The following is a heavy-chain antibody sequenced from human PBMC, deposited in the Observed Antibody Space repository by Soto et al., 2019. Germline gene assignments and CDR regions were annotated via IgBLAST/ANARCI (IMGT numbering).Heavy chain of an antibody. J-gene: IGHJ4*01. CDR2: ISYDGSKA. D-gene: IGHD3-10*01. CDR3: AKVLFFNDPGTTEIYF. Sequence: PSTGWERVAVISYDGSKAYYADSVKGRFTISRDNSKNTLSLQMNSLSPEDTGLYYCAKVLFFNDPGTTEIYF. V-gene: IGHV3-30*18.